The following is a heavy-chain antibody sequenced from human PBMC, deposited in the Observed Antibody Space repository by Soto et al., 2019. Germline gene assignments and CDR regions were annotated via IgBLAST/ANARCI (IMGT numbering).Heavy chain of an antibody. CDR3: ATVFDL. Sequence: DVQLVESGGGLVQPGGSLRVSCAASGFTLGSHRIHWVRQPPGKGLEWVSRIDTDGGGTSYADSVKGRFTISTDNAKNTVDLQMNGLRAEDTAVYYCATVFDLWGQGTLFTVSS. CDR2: IDTDGGGT. V-gene: IGHV3-74*01. J-gene: IGHJ5*02. CDR1: GFTLGSHR.